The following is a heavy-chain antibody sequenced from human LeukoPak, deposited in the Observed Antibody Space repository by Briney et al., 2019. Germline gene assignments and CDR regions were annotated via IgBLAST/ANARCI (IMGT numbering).Heavy chain of an antibody. Sequence: SETLSLTCTISGASISSSYYYWGWIRQPPGKGLKWIGSIYYTGNTYYNPSLKSRVTISVDTSKNQFSLKLSSVTAADTAVYYCARANRVWVAVAGKGGYYFDYWGQGTLVTVSS. V-gene: IGHV4-39*01. CDR3: ARANRVWVAVAGKGGYYFDY. CDR2: IYYTGNT. J-gene: IGHJ4*02. CDR1: GASISSSYYY. D-gene: IGHD6-19*01.